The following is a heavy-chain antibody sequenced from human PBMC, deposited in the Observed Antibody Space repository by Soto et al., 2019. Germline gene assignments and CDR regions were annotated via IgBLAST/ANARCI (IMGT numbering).Heavy chain of an antibody. J-gene: IGHJ6*02. CDR3: SKDIIVDTAMITGYHYYGMDV. CDR1: GFSFSNYA. CDR2: ISGSGGSA. D-gene: IGHD5-18*01. Sequence: EVQLLESGGGLVRPGGSLRLSCAASGFSFSNYAMNWVRQAPGKGLEWVSVISGSGGSASYADSVQGRFTISRDNSKKSLYLQMNSLRAEDTALYYCSKDIIVDTAMITGYHYYGMDVRGQGTTVTVSS. V-gene: IGHV3-23*01.